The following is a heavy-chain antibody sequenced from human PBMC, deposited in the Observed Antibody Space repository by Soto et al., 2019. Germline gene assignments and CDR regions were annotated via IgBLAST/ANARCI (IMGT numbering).Heavy chain of an antibody. D-gene: IGHD2-2*01. CDR2: INHSGST. V-gene: IGHV4-34*01. Sequence: SETLSLTCAVYGGSFSGYYWSWIRQPPGKGLEWIGEINHSGSTNYNPSLKSRVTISVDTSKNQFSLKLSSVTAADTAVYYCARGPPRVVPAAIGLTVAISQYYFDYWGQGTLVTVS. CDR1: GGSFSGYY. J-gene: IGHJ4*02. CDR3: ARGPPRVVPAAIGLTVAISQYYFDY.